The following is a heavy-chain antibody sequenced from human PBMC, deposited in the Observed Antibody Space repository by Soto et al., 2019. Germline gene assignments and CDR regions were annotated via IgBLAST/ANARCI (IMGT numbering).Heavy chain of an antibody. J-gene: IGHJ4*02. CDR3: GIAAAGTSQIDY. Sequence: ASVKVSCKASGYTFTSYGISWVRQAPGQGLEWMGWISAYNGNTNYAQKLQGRVTMTTDTSTSTAYMELRSLRSDDTAVYYCGIAAAGTSQIDYWGQGTLVTVSS. CDR1: GYTFTSYG. V-gene: IGHV1-18*01. CDR2: ISAYNGNT. D-gene: IGHD6-13*01.